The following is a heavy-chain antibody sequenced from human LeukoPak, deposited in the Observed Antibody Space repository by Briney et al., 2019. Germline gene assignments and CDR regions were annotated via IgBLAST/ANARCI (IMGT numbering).Heavy chain of an antibody. Sequence: SETLSLTCTVSGGSISSYYWSWIRQPPGKGLEWIGYVYYSGGTNYNPSLKSRVTISVDTSKNQFSLKLSSVTAADTAVYYCARVGYSSSWYYYYYGMDVWGQGTTVTVSS. V-gene: IGHV4-59*01. J-gene: IGHJ6*02. CDR3: ARVGYSSSWYYYYYGMDV. D-gene: IGHD6-13*01. CDR1: GGSISSYY. CDR2: VYYSGGT.